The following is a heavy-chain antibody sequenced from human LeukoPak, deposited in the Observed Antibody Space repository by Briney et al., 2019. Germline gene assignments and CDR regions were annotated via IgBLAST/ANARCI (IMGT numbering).Heavy chain of an antibody. Sequence: KPSETLSLTCTVSGGSISSYYWSWIRQPPGKGLEWIGYIYYSGSTNYNPSLKSRVTISVDTSKNQFSLKLSSVTAADTAVYYCARGDSGDLPDYYYYMDVWGKGTTVTISS. J-gene: IGHJ6*03. CDR2: IYYSGST. CDR1: GGSISSYY. D-gene: IGHD3-10*01. V-gene: IGHV4-59*01. CDR3: ARGDSGDLPDYYYYMDV.